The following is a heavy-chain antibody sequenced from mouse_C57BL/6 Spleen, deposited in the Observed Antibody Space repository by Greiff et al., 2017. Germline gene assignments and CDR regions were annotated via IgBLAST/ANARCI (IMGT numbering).Heavy chain of an antibody. Sequence: VQLKESGAELVRPGASVKLSCTASGFNIKDYYMHWVKQRPEQGLEWIGRIDPEDGDTEYAPKFKGKATMTADTSSNTAYLQLSILTSEDTAVYYCTPYYGSSYEGYFDYWGQGTTLTVSS. D-gene: IGHD1-1*01. V-gene: IGHV14-1*01. J-gene: IGHJ2*01. CDR1: GFNIKDYY. CDR2: IDPEDGDT. CDR3: TPYYGSSYEGYFDY.